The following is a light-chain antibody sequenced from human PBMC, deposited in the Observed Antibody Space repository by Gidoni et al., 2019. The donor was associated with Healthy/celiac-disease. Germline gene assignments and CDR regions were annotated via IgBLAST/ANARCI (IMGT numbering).Light chain of an antibody. CDR2: DDS. CDR1: NIGSKS. J-gene: IGLJ3*02. CDR3: QVWDSSSDHWV. V-gene: IGLV3-21*03. Sequence: SSVLTQPPPVSVAPGKTARITWGGNNIGSKSVNWYQQKPGQAPVLVVYDDSDRPAGIPERFSGSNAGNTATLTSSRVEAGDEADYYCQVWDSSSDHWVFGGGTKLTVL.